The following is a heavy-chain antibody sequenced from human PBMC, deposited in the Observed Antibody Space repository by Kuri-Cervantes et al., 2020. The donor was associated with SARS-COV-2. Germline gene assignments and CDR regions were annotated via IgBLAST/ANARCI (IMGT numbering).Heavy chain of an antibody. V-gene: IGHV4-61*08. CDR1: GGSISSGGYY. J-gene: IGHJ4*02. CDR2: IYYSGST. D-gene: IGHD6-13*01. Sequence: SETLSLTCTVSGGSISSGGYYWSWIRQPPGKGLEWIGYIYYSGSTNYNPSLKSRVTISVDTSKNQFSLKLSSVTAADTAVYYCARGSSPTALIDYWGQGTLVTVSS. CDR3: ARGSSPTALIDY.